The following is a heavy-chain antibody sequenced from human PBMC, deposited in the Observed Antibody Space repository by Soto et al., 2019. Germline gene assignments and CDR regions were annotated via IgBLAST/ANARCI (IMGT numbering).Heavy chain of an antibody. Sequence: ASVKVSCKASGYTFTSYGISWARQAPGQGLEWMGWISAYNGNTNYAQKLQGRVTMTTDTSTSTAYMELRSLRSVDSAVYYCSREYYSGSGPWYWGHGTLVTASS. J-gene: IGHJ1*01. D-gene: IGHD3-10*01. CDR2: ISAYNGNT. CDR1: GYTFTSYG. V-gene: IGHV1-18*01. CDR3: SREYYSGSGPWY.